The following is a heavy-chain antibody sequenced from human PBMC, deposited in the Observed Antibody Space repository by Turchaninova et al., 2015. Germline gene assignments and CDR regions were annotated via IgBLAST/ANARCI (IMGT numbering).Heavy chain of an antibody. D-gene: IGHD6-13*01. CDR2: IYHSGST. CDR3: ARAGSSSWYSWFDP. CDR1: GYSLSRGSY. V-gene: IGHV4-38-2*01. J-gene: IGHJ5*02. Sequence: QVQLQDSGPGLVKPSETLSLTCAVSGYSLSRGSYWGWIRQPPGKGLEWIGSIYHSGSTYYNPSLKSRVTISVDTSKNQFSLKLSSVTAADTAVYYCARAGSSSWYSWFDPWGQGTLVTVSS.